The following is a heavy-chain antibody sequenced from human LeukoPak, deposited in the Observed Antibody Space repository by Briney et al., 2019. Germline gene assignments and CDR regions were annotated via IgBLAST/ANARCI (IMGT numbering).Heavy chain of an antibody. V-gene: IGHV3-21*01. CDR1: GFTFSSYS. CDR2: ISSSSSFI. Sequence: KPGGSLRLSCAASGFTFSSYSMNWVRQAPGKGLEWVSSISSSSSFIYYADSVKGRFTISRDNAKNSPYLQMNSLRAEDTAVYYCARVVTAAGPWQYYGMDVWGKGTTVTVSS. CDR3: ARVVTAAGPWQYYGMDV. J-gene: IGHJ6*04. D-gene: IGHD6-13*01.